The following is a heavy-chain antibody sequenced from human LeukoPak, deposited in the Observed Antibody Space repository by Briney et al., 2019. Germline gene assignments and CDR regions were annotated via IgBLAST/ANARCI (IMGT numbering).Heavy chain of an antibody. V-gene: IGHV3-23*01. J-gene: IGHJ5*02. CDR2: ISGSGGST. D-gene: IGHD2-2*01. Sequence: GGSLRLSCAASGFTFSSYAMSWVRQAPGKGLEWVSAISGSGGSTYYADSVKGRFTISRDNSKNTLYLQMNSPRAEDTAVYYCAKAGPHCSSTSCPNWFDPWGQGTLVTVSS. CDR3: AKAGPHCSSTSCPNWFDP. CDR1: GFTFSSYA.